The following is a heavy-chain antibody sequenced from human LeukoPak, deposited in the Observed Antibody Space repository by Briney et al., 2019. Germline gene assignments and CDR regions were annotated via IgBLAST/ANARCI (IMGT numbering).Heavy chain of an antibody. J-gene: IGHJ4*02. CDR3: ARDRTVGSGWYGCVDY. Sequence: ASVKVSCKASGYTFTSYGISWVRQAPGQGLEWMGWISAYNGNTNYAQKLQGRVTMTTDTSTSTAYMELRSLRSDDTAVYYCARDRTVGSGWYGCVDYWGQGTLVTVSS. V-gene: IGHV1-18*01. D-gene: IGHD6-19*01. CDR2: ISAYNGNT. CDR1: GYTFTSYG.